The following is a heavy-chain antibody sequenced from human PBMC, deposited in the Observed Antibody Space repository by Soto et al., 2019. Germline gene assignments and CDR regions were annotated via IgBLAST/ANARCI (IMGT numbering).Heavy chain of an antibody. Sequence: QVQLVQSGAEVKKPGSSVKVSCKASGGTFSSYAISWVRQAPGQGLEWMGGIIPIFGTANYAQKFQGRVTITADESTSTAYMELSSLRSEDTDVYYCAREGTTGTTRDFDYWGQGTLVTVSS. D-gene: IGHD1-1*01. CDR1: GGTFSSYA. J-gene: IGHJ4*02. V-gene: IGHV1-69*12. CDR2: IIPIFGTA. CDR3: AREGTTGTTRDFDY.